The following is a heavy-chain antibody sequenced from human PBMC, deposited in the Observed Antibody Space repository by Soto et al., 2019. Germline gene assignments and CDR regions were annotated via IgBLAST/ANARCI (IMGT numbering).Heavy chain of an antibody. D-gene: IGHD2-15*01. CDR1: GGSISSYY. CDR3: ARRIGYCSGGSCSYYFDY. V-gene: IGHV4-59*08. Sequence: QVQLQESGPGLVKPSETLSLTCTVSGGSISSYYWSWIRQPPGKGLAWIGYIYYSGSTNYNPSLKSRVTISVDTSKNQFSLKLSSVTAADTAVYYCARRIGYCSGGSCSYYFDYWGQGTLVTVSS. J-gene: IGHJ4*02. CDR2: IYYSGST.